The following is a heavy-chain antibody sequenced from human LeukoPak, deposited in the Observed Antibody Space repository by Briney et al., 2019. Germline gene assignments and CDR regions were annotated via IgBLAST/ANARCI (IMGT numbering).Heavy chain of an antibody. CDR1: GFTFDDYA. CDR3: AKATGYTYALDY. J-gene: IGHJ4*02. CDR2: ISWNSGST. D-gene: IGHD5-18*01. Sequence: GRSLRLSCAASGFTFDDYAMHWVRQAPGKGLEWVSGISWNSGSTGYADSVKGRFTISRDDAKNSLYLQMNSLRAEDTALYYCAKATGYTYALDYWSQGTLVTVS. V-gene: IGHV3-9*01.